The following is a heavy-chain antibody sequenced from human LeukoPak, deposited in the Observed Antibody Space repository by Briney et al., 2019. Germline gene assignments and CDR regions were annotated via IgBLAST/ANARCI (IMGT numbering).Heavy chain of an antibody. Sequence: SETLSLTCTVSGGSISSYYWSWIRQPAGKGLEWIGRIYTSGSTNYNPSLKSRVTMSVDTSKNQFSLKLSSVTAADTAVYYCAREKTGITMVRGVITRYYYMDVWGKGTTVTISS. J-gene: IGHJ6*03. CDR3: AREKTGITMVRGVITRYYYMDV. CDR2: IYTSGST. CDR1: GGSISSYY. V-gene: IGHV4-4*07. D-gene: IGHD3-10*01.